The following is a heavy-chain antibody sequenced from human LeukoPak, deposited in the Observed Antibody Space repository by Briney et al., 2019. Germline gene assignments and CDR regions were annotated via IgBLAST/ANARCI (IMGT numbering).Heavy chain of an antibody. V-gene: IGHV3-30*18. CDR2: ISYDGSNK. D-gene: IGHD2-2*01. Sequence: GRSLRLSCAASGFTFSSYGMHWVRQAPGKGLEWVAVISYDGSNKYYADSVKGRFTISRDNSKNTLYLQMNSLRAEDTAVYYCAKGGCSSTSCYHFDYWGQGTLVTVSS. J-gene: IGHJ4*02. CDR3: AKGGCSSTSCYHFDY. CDR1: GFTFSSYG.